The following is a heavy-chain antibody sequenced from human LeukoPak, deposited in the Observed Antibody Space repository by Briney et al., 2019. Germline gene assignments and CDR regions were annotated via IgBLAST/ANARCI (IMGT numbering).Heavy chain of an antibody. CDR1: GFTFSDYY. V-gene: IGHV3-11*01. J-gene: IGHJ4*02. D-gene: IGHD3-10*01. CDR3: ARGETMVRGVYNY. Sequence: GSLRLSRAASGFTFSDYYMSWIRQAPGKGLEWVSYISSSGSTIYYADSVKGRFTISRDNAKSSLYLQMNSLRAEDTAVYYCARGETMVRGVYNYWGQGTLVTVSS. CDR2: ISSSGSTI.